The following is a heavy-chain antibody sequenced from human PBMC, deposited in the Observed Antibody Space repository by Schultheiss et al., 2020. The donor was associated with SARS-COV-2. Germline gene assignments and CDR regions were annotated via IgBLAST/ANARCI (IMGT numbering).Heavy chain of an antibody. CDR3: AKPNYYDSSGYTRPLYYGMDV. J-gene: IGHJ6*02. V-gene: IGHV3-66*03. Sequence: GGSLRLSCAASGFTVSSNYMSWVRQAPGKGLEWVSVIYSCGSIYYADSVKGRFTISRDNSKNTLYLQMNSLRAEDTAVYYCAKPNYYDSSGYTRPLYYGMDVWGQGTTVTVSS. D-gene: IGHD3-22*01. CDR2: IYSCGSI. CDR1: GFTVSSNY.